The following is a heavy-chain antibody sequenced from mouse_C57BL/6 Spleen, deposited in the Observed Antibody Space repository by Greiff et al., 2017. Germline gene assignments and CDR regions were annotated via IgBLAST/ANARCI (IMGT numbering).Heavy chain of an antibody. V-gene: IGHV1-15*01. CDR1: GYTFTDYE. D-gene: IGHD2-4*01. CDR3: TSPYYDYARVWFAY. CDR2: IDPETGGT. Sequence: VQLQQSGAELVRPGASVTLSCKASGYTFTDYEMHWVKQTPVHGLEWIGAIDPETGGTAYNQKFKGKAILTADKSSSTAYMELRSLTSEDSAVYYCTSPYYDYARVWFAYWGQGTLVTVSA. J-gene: IGHJ3*01.